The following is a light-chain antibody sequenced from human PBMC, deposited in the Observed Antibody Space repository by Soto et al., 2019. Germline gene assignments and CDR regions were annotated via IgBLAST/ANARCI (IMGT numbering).Light chain of an antibody. J-gene: IGKJ1*01. Sequence: AIPLTQFPSSLSASWVDRSPIXSRASQDIRSDLGWYQQRPGKAPNLLIYATSSLQSGVPSRFSGSGSGTDFTLTISSLQPDDFATYYCQHYNSYSEAFGQGTKVDIK. CDR1: QDIRSD. V-gene: IGKV1-6*01. CDR2: ATS. CDR3: QHYNSYSEA.